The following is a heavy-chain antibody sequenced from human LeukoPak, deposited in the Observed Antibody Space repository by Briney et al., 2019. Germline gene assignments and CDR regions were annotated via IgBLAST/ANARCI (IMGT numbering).Heavy chain of an antibody. CDR3: TRERDYTDEY. CDR1: GFTFGDYA. Sequence: GGSLRLSCTASGFTFGDYAMSWFRQAPGKGLEWVGFIRGKGSGGSTEYAASVKGRFTISRDDSRSMAYLQMDGLGTEDTAVYYCTRERDYTDEYWGQGTLVTVSS. D-gene: IGHD4-11*01. CDR2: IRGKGSGGST. V-gene: IGHV3-49*03. J-gene: IGHJ4*02.